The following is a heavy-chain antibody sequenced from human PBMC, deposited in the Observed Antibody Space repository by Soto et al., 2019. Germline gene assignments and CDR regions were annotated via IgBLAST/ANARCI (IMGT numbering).Heavy chain of an antibody. CDR1: GFSFSSYD. V-gene: IGHV3-30*03. CDR2: MSFDGSYK. Sequence: QEQLVESGGGAVQPGRSLRLSCTASGFSFSSYDMHWVRQAPGEGLEWVSAMSFDGSYKHYADSVKGRFTISRDNSENTLYLQMNGLGTEDTAVDFCARGMVRGVVYYGVEVWGQGTTVTVS. CDR3: ARGMVRGVVYYGVEV. J-gene: IGHJ6*02. D-gene: IGHD3-10*01.